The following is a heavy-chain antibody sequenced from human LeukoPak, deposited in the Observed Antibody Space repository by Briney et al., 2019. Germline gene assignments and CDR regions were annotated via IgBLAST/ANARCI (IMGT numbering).Heavy chain of an antibody. D-gene: IGHD3-16*01. V-gene: IGHV4-59*01. CDR1: GGSIGDYY. J-gene: IGHJ4*02. CDR3: TRGAGWLIDY. CDR2: FYNSGSS. Sequence: PSETLSLTCTVSGGSIGDYYRGWIRQPPGKGLEWIGYFYNSGSSTYNPSLKSRVTISVDTSKEQFSLKVNSVTAADTAVYYCTRGAGWLIDYWGQGILVTVSS.